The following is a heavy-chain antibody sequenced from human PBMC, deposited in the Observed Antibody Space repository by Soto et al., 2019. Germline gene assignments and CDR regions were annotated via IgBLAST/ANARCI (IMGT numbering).Heavy chain of an antibody. CDR1: GGSVSSGSYY. V-gene: IGHV4-61*01. CDR3: ARSYGDYDY. Sequence: SETLSLTCTVSGGSVSSGSYYWSWIRQPPGKGLEWIGYIYYSGSTNYNPSLKSRVTISVDTSKNQFSLKLSSVTAADTAVYYCARSYGDYDYWGQGTLVTVSS. D-gene: IGHD4-17*01. J-gene: IGHJ4*02. CDR2: IYYSGST.